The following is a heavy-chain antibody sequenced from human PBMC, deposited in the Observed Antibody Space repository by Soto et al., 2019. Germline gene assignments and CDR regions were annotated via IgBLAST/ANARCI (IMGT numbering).Heavy chain of an antibody. CDR3: TTDPSANVLLWFAESLDY. D-gene: IGHD3-10*01. Sequence: PGGSLRLSCAASGFTFSNARMSWVRQAPGKGLEWVGRIKSKTDGGTTDYAAPVKGRFTISRDDSKNTLYLQMNSLKTEDTAVYFCTTDPSANVLLWFAESLDYWGQGTLVTVSS. J-gene: IGHJ4*02. CDR2: IKSKTDGGTT. CDR1: GFTFSNAR. V-gene: IGHV3-15*01.